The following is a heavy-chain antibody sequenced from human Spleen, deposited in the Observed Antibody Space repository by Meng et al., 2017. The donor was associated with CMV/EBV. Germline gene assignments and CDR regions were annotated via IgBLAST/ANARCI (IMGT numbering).Heavy chain of an antibody. V-gene: IGHV4-59*08. J-gene: IGHJ5*02. CDR3: ARGMSYGDYGCWFDP. CDR1: GGSISSYY. D-gene: IGHD4-17*01. CDR2: IYYSGST. Sequence: GSLRLSCTVSGGSISSYYWSWIRQPPGKGLEWIGYIYYSGSTYYNPSLKSRVTISVDTSKNQFSLKLSSVTAADTAVYYCARGMSYGDYGCWFDPWGQGTLVTVSS.